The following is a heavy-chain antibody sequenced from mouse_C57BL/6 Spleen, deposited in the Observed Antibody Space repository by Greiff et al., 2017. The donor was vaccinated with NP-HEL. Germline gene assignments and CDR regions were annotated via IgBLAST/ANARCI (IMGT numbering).Heavy chain of an antibody. CDR3: ARWDSSGLWFAY. CDR1: GYTFTSYG. D-gene: IGHD3-2*02. CDR2: IYPRSGNT. J-gene: IGHJ3*01. V-gene: IGHV1-81*01. Sequence: VQLQQSGAELARPGASVKLSCKASGYTFTSYGISWVKQRTGQGLEWIGEIYPRSGNTYYNEKFKGKATLTADKSSSTAYMELRSLTSEDSAVYFCARWDSSGLWFAYWGQGTLVTVSA.